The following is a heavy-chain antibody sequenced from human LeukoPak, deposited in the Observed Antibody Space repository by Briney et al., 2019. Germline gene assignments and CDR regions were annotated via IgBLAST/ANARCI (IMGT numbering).Heavy chain of an antibody. CDR3: ATEGFYY. Sequence: GGSLRLSCAASGVTFSKYGMRWVRQAAGTRLEYVSGISRSGDITHYADSVKGRFTISRDNFKNTLYLQMNSLRAEDTALYYCATEGFYYWGPGTLVTVSS. CDR2: ISRSGDIT. J-gene: IGHJ4*02. V-gene: IGHV3-23*01. CDR1: GVTFSKYG.